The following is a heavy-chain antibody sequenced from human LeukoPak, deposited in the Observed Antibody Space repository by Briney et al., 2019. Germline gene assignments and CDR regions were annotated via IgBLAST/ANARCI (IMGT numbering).Heavy chain of an antibody. V-gene: IGHV3-23*01. J-gene: IGHJ4*02. Sequence: QPGGSLRLSCAASGFTSSSYAMSWVRQAPVTELEWVSAISGSGDTAYYTDSVKGRFTISRDKSKNTLYLQMNSLRAEDTAIYYCAKEAYDFWSGNSYYLDSWGQGTLVTVSS. CDR3: AKEAYDFWSGNSYYLDS. D-gene: IGHD3-3*01. CDR2: ISGSGDTA. CDR1: GFTSSSYA.